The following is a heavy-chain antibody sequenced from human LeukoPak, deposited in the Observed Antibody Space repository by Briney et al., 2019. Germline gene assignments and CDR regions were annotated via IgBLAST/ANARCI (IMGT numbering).Heavy chain of an antibody. V-gene: IGHV1-18*01. CDR2: ISAYNGNT. CDR3: ARARITIFPVVIIPDDFDI. Sequence: ASVKVSCKASGYTFTSYVISWVRQPPAQGREWMGWISAYNGNTNYAQKLQHRVTITTDTYTHTPYMELRTLRFGDRPVYYCARARITIFPVVIIPDDFDIWGEGAMVTVSS. J-gene: IGHJ3*02. D-gene: IGHD3-3*01. CDR1: GYTFTSYV.